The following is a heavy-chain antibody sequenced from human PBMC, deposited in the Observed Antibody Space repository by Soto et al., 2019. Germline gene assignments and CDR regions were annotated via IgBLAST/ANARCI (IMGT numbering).Heavy chain of an antibody. D-gene: IGHD3-3*01. CDR1: GGTFSSYA. J-gene: IGHJ6*02. V-gene: IGHV1-69*06. CDR3: ARGKVTIFGAANYYYYYGRDV. CDR2: IIPIFGTA. Sequence: QVQLVQSGAEVKKPGSSVKVSCKASGGTFSSYAISWVRQAPGQGLEWMGGIIPIFGTANYAQKFQGRVTITADKSTSTAYMELSSLGSEDTAVYYCARGKVTIFGAANYYYYYGRDVWGQGTTVTVSS.